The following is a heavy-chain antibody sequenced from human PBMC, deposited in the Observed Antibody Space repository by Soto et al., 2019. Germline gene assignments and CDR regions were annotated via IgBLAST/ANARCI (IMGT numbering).Heavy chain of an antibody. D-gene: IGHD3-22*01. CDR2: ISYDGSNK. CDR3: AKDPDSSGYTTPDY. CDR1: GFTFSSYG. V-gene: IGHV3-30*18. Sequence: GSLRLSCAASGFTFSSYGMHWVRQAPGKGLEWVAVISYDGSNKYYADSVKGRFTISRDNSKNTLYLQMNSLRAEDTAVYYCAKDPDSSGYTTPDYWGQGTLVTVSS. J-gene: IGHJ4*02.